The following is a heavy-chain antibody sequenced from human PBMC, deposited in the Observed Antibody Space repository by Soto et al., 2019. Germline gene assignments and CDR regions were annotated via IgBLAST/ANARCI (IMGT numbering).Heavy chain of an antibody. CDR3: ARRGGYCSGGSCYSTAYGMDV. J-gene: IGHJ6*02. Sequence: GESLKISGKGSGYIFTSYWIGWVRQMPGKALEWMGIIYPGDSGTRYSPSFQGQVTISADKSISTDYLQWSSLKACDTAMYYCARRGGYCSGGSCYSTAYGMDVWGQGTTVTVSS. D-gene: IGHD2-15*01. CDR1: GYIFTSYW. V-gene: IGHV5-51*01. CDR2: IYPGDSGT.